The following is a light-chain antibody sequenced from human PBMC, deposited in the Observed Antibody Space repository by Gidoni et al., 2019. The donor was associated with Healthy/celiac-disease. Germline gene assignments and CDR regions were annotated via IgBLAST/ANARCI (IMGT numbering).Light chain of an antibody. J-gene: IGLJ3*02. CDR3: AAWDDSLNGPV. V-gene: IGLV1-36*01. CDR1: TSNIGNNA. Sequence: QSVLTQPPSVSEAPSQRVTISCSGSTSNIGNNAVNWYQQLPGTAPKLLIYYDDLLPSGVSDRFSGSKSGTSASLAISGLQSEDEADYYCAAWDDSLNGPVFGGGTKLTVL. CDR2: YDD.